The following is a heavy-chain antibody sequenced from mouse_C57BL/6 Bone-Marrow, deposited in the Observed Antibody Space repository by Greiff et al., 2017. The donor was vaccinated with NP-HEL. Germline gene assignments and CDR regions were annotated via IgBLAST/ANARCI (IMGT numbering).Heavy chain of an antibody. V-gene: IGHV14-4*01. J-gene: IGHJ2*01. Sequence: EVQLQQSGAELVRPGASVKLSCTASGFNIKDDYMHWVKQRPEQGLEWIGWIDPENGDTEYASKFQGKATITADTSSNTTYLQLSSLTSEDTAFYCRTTLFITTVAHYFDYWGQGTTLTVSS. D-gene: IGHD1-1*01. CDR2: IDPENGDT. CDR3: TTLFITTVAHYFDY. CDR1: GFNIKDDY.